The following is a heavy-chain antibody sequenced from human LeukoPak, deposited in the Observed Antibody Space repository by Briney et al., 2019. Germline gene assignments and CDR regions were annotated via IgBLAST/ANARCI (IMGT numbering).Heavy chain of an antibody. CDR3: ARALTVASTCWFPL. V-gene: IGHV3-21*01. CDR1: GFTFSSYT. D-gene: IGHD4-11*01. Sequence: GGSLRLSCAVSGFTFSSYTMNWVRQAPGKGLEWVSSITGSSTYIYYADSVKGRFTISRDNAKNSLYLQMDNLGAVHTAGYYCARALTVASTCWFPLWGEGTLVTVSS. J-gene: IGHJ5*02. CDR2: ITGSSTYI.